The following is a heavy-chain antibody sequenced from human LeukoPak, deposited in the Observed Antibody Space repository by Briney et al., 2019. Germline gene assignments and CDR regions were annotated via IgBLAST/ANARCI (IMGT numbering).Heavy chain of an antibody. CDR2: ISPRGGGT. CDR3: ARERTTIVSGTTIGAY. Sequence: GGSLRLSCAASGFTFSNHGMNWVRQAPGKGLEWLSGISPRGGGTYYADSVKGRFTISRDNAKNSLYLQMNSLRADDTAVYYCARERTTIVSGTTIGAYWGQGTLVTVSS. J-gene: IGHJ4*02. V-gene: IGHV3-21*01. D-gene: IGHD2/OR15-2a*01. CDR1: GFTFSNHG.